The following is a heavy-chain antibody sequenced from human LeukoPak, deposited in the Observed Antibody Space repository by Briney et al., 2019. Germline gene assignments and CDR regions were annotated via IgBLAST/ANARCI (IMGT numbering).Heavy chain of an antibody. Sequence: ASVKVSCKASGYTFTGYYMHWVRQAPGQGLEWMGRINPNSGGANYAQKFQGRVTMTRDTSISTAYMELSRLRSDDTAVYYCARYGPYYYDSSGPKTSYYYYGMDVWGQGTTVTVSS. CDR2: INPNSGGA. D-gene: IGHD3-22*01. CDR1: GYTFTGYY. CDR3: ARYGPYYYDSSGPKTSYYYYGMDV. V-gene: IGHV1-2*06. J-gene: IGHJ6*02.